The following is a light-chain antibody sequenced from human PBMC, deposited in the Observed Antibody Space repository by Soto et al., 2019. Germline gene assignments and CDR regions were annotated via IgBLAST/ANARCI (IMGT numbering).Light chain of an antibody. CDR3: QQRINWPLS. CDR2: GAV. J-gene: IGKJ4*01. V-gene: IGKV3-11*01. CDR1: QSVNIY. Sequence: EIVMTQSPATLSVSPGERATLSCRASQSVNIYLAWYQQKPGQAPRLLIFGAVNRATGIPARFSGSGSGTDFTLIIDSLEPEDFAFYYCQQRINWPLSFGGGTRLEIK.